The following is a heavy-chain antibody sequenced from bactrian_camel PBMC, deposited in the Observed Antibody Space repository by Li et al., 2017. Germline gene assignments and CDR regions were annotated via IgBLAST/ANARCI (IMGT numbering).Heavy chain of an antibody. Sequence: HVQLVESGGGSVQAGGSLRLSCTASGFTLEDSDIGWYRQAPGKAREAVASVNSDGSTTYADSVKGRFTVSRGNAKNTLYLEMNSLNPEDTAMYCCAADNIYCGTGFAYWGQGTQVTVS. CDR2: VNSDGST. V-gene: IGHV3S63*01. D-gene: IGHD7*01. CDR3: AADNIYCGTGFAY. CDR1: GFTLEDSD. J-gene: IGHJ6*01.